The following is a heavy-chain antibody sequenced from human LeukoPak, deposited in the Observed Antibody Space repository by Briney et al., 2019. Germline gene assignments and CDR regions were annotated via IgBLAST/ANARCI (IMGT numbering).Heavy chain of an antibody. CDR3: ARDKLGINWFDP. V-gene: IGHV1-69*15. Sequence: SVKVSCKASGGTFRDYSISWVRQVPGQGLEWMGSLIPLSGAPKYAQKFQGRVTISADESTSTAYMELSSLRSEDTAVYYCARDKLGINWFDPWGQGTLVTVSS. J-gene: IGHJ5*02. CDR2: LIPLSGAP. D-gene: IGHD7-27*01. CDR1: GGTFRDYS.